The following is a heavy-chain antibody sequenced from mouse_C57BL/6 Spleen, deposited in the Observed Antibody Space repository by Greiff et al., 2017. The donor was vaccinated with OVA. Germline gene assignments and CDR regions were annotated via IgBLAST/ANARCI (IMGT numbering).Heavy chain of an antibody. Sequence: VQLQHSGPELVKPGASVKIPCKASGYTFTDYNMDWVKQSHGKSLEWIGDINPNNGGTIYNQKFKGKATLTVDKSSSTAYMELRSLTSEDTAVYYCARRLYYGNSDAMDYWGQGTSVTVSS. CDR1: GYTFTDYN. D-gene: IGHD2-1*01. CDR2: INPNNGGT. J-gene: IGHJ4*01. CDR3: ARRLYYGNSDAMDY. V-gene: IGHV1-18*01.